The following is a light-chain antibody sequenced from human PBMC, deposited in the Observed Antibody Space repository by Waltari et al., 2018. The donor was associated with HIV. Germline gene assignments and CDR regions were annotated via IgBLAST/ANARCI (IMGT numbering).Light chain of an antibody. CDR1: SGHSSYA. CDR2: LNSDGSH. V-gene: IGLV4-69*01. J-gene: IGLJ2*01. CDR3: QTWGTGIQV. Sequence: QLVLTQSPSASASLGASVKLTCTLSSGHSSYAIAWHQQQPEKGPRYLMKLNSDGSHSKGDGILDRFSGSSSVAERYLTISSLQSEDEADYYCQTWGTGIQVFGGGTKLTVL.